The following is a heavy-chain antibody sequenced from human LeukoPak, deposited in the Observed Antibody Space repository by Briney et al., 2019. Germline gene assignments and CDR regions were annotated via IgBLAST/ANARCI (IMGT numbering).Heavy chain of an antibody. CDR2: TYYRSKWYN. Sequence: SQTLSLTCAISGDSVSSNSAAWNWIRQSPSRGLEWLGRTYYRSKWYNDYAVSVKSRITINPDTSKNQFSLKLSSVTAADTAVYYCAGTYYYDSSGKFDYWGQGTLVTVSS. CDR1: GDSVSSNSAA. J-gene: IGHJ4*02. CDR3: AGTYYYDSSGKFDY. V-gene: IGHV6-1*01. D-gene: IGHD3-22*01.